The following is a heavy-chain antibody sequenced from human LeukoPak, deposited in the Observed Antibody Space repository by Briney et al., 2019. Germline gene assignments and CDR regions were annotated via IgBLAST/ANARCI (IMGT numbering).Heavy chain of an antibody. J-gene: IGHJ4*02. V-gene: IGHV2-5*02. CDR1: GFSLSTSGVG. CDR3: AHGWIQLWQPRGHYFDY. Sequence: SGPTLVKPTQTLTLTCTFSGFSLSTSGVGVGWIRQPPGKALEWLALIYWDDDKRYSPSLKSRLTITKDTSKNQVVLTMTNMDPVDTATYYCAHGWIQLWQPRGHYFDYWGQGTLVTVSS. D-gene: IGHD5-18*01. CDR2: IYWDDDK.